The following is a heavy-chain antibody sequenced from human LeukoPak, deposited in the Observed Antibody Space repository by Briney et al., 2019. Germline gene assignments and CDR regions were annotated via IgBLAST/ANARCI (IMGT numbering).Heavy chain of an antibody. CDR1: GFTVSSNY. CDR3: ARVSSSGWYVGYFQH. Sequence: GGSLRLSCAASGFTVSSNYMSWVRQAPGKGLEWVSVIYSGGSTYYADSVKGRFTISRDNSKNTLYLQMNSLRAEDTAVYYRARVSSSGWYVGYFQHWGQGTLVTVSS. CDR2: IYSGGST. J-gene: IGHJ1*01. D-gene: IGHD6-19*01. V-gene: IGHV3-53*01.